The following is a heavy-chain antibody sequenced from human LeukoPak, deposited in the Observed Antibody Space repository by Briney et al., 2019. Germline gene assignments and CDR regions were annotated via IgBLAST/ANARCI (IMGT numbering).Heavy chain of an antibody. CDR2: IILNLGIA. CDR1: RGTFSGYA. V-gene: IGHV1-69*04. Sequence: GASLKVSCKASRGTFSGYAISWVREALGQGVEWMGRIILNLGIANYAQKFQGRVTITADKSTSTAYMELSSLRSEDSAVYYCARDFIVVVAATGGWFDPWGQGTLVTVSS. D-gene: IGHD2-15*01. CDR3: ARDFIVVVAATGGWFDP. J-gene: IGHJ5*02.